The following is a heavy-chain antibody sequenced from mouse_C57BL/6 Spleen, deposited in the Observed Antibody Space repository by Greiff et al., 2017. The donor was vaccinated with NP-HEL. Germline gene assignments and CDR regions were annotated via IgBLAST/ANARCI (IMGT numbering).Heavy chain of an antibody. V-gene: IGHV1-64*01. D-gene: IGHD1-1*01. J-gene: IGHJ2*01. CDR2: IHPNSGST. CDR3: ASITTVVATDFDY. Sequence: QVQLQQPGAELVKPGASVKLSCKASGYTFTSYWMHWVKQRPGQGLEWIGMIHPNSGSTNYNEKFKSKATLTVDTSSSTAYMQLSSLTSEYSAVYYCASITTVVATDFDYWGQGTTLTVAS. CDR1: GYTFTSYW.